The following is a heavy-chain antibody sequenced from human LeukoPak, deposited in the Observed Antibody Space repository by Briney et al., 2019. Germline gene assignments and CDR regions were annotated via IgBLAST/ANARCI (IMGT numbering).Heavy chain of an antibody. J-gene: IGHJ3*02. V-gene: IGHV3-21*01. CDR2: ISSSSSYI. D-gene: IGHD3-10*01. CDR3: ARAGGWFGDYAFDI. CDR1: GFTFSSYW. Sequence: TGGSLRLSCAASGFTFSSYWMHWVRQAPGKGLEWVSSISSSSSYIYYADSVKGRFTISRDNAKNSLYLQMNSLRAEDTAVYYCARAGGWFGDYAFDIWGQGTMVTVSS.